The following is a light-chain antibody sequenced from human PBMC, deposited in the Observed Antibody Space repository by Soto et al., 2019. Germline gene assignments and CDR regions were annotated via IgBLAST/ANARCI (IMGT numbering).Light chain of an antibody. CDR3: GTWDTSLRSWV. Sequence: QSALTQPPSVSAAPGQKVTISCSGSSSNIGNNYVSWYQQLPRTAPKLLIYENNKRPSGIPDRFSGSKSGTSATLGITGLQTGDEADYFCGTWDTSLRSWVFGGGTQLTVL. V-gene: IGLV1-51*02. J-gene: IGLJ3*02. CDR1: SSNIGNNY. CDR2: ENN.